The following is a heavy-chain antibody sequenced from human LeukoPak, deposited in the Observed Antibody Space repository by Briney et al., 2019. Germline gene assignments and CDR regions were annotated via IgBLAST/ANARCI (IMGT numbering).Heavy chain of an antibody. CDR1: GFTFDDYA. Sequence: GGSLRLSCAASGFTFDDYAMHWVRQAPGKGLEWVSGISWNSGSIGYADSVKGRFTISRDNAKNSLYLQMNSLRAEDTAVYYCARVSGTTRHFDYWGQGTLVTVSS. CDR3: ARVSGTTRHFDY. D-gene: IGHD1-14*01. J-gene: IGHJ4*02. V-gene: IGHV3-9*01. CDR2: ISWNSGSI.